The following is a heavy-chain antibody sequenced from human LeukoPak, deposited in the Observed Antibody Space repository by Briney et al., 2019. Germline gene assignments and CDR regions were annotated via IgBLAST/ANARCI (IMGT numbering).Heavy chain of an antibody. V-gene: IGHV3-21*01. CDR3: ASGGTVSYGTSLDY. Sequence: PGRSLRLSCAASGFTFNSYSMNWVRQAPGKGLEWVSSISSSSNFIYYADSVKGRFTISRDNAKNSLYLQMNSLRAEDTAVYYCASGGTVSYGTSLDYWGQGTLVTVSS. J-gene: IGHJ4*02. D-gene: IGHD1-26*01. CDR2: ISSSSNFI. CDR1: GFTFNSYS.